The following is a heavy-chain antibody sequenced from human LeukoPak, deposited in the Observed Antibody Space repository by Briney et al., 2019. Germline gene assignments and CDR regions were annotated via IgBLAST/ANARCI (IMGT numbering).Heavy chain of an antibody. Sequence: GASVKVSCKASGYTFTSYYLLWVRQAPGQGLEWMGIINPSGGSTSYAQKFQGRVTMTRDMSTSTVYMELSSLRSEDTAVYYCAKLSLTNIMIRGNWFDSWGQGTLVTVSS. CDR2: INPSGGST. J-gene: IGHJ5*01. V-gene: IGHV1-46*01. CDR1: GYTFTSYY. CDR3: AKLSLTNIMIRGNWFDS. D-gene: IGHD3-16*01.